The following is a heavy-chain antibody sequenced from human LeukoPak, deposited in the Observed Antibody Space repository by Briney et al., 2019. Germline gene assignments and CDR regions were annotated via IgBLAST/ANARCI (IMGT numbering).Heavy chain of an antibody. Sequence: GGSLRLSCAVSGFSVRGYWMTWVRQAPGKGLEWVANIKQDGSEKNYVDSVKGRFTISRDNAENSLFPQMNSLRIEDTAVYYCAREWQGGIAAAGTRIEGDYWGQGTLVAVSS. CDR1: GFSVRGYW. CDR2: IKQDGSEK. V-gene: IGHV3-7*01. CDR3: AREWQGGIAAAGTRIEGDY. D-gene: IGHD6-13*01. J-gene: IGHJ4*02.